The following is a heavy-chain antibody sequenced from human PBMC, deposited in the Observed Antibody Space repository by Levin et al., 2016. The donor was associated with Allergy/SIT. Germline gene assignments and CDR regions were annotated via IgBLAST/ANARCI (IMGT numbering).Heavy chain of an antibody. D-gene: IGHD1-26*01. CDR2: INHSGST. V-gene: IGHV4-34*01. CDR1: GGSFSGYY. Sequence: SETLSLTCAVYGGSFSGYYWSWIRQPPGEGLEWIGEINHSGSTNYNPSLKSRVTISVDTSKNQFSLKLSSVTAADTAVYYCARVHSGSYYKISYFDYWGQGTLVTVSS. CDR3: ARVHSGSYYKISYFDY. J-gene: IGHJ4*02.